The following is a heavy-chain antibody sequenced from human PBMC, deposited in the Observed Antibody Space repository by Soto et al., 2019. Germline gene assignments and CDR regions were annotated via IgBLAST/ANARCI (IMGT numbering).Heavy chain of an antibody. D-gene: IGHD6-19*01. Sequence: QVQLVQSGAEVKKPGASVKVSCKASGYTFTSYDINWVRQATGQGLEWMGWMNPNSGNTGYAQKFQGRVTMTRNTSTSTAYMELSSLRSEDTAVYYCARGGSSGWYYSYYGMDVWGQGTKVTVSS. J-gene: IGHJ6*02. CDR3: ARGGSSGWYYSYYGMDV. CDR2: MNPNSGNT. V-gene: IGHV1-8*01. CDR1: GYTFTSYD.